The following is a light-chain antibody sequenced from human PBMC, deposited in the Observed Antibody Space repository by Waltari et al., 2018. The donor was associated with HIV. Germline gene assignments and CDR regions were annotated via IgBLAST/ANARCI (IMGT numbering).Light chain of an antibody. Sequence: QSLLTQPPSASGTPGQRVTISCSGSSSNIGSKTVNWYHQLPGTAPRVLIYNNNHRPSGVPDRFSGSKSGTSASLTISGLQSADEADYYCAAWDDSVNGWVFGGGTKLTVL. CDR2: NNN. CDR1: SSNIGSKT. V-gene: IGLV1-44*01. J-gene: IGLJ3*02. CDR3: AAWDDSVNGWV.